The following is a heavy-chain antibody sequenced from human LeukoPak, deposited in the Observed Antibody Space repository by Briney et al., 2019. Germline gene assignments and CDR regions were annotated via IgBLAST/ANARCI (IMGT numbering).Heavy chain of an antibody. CDR1: GGSFSGYY. D-gene: IGHD2-21*01. Sequence: SETLSLTCAVYGGSFSGYYWSWIRQPPGKGLEWIGEINHSGSTNYNPSLKSRVTISVDTSKNQFSLKLSSVTAADTAVYYCARGREGEDIHIDHWGQGTLVTVSS. J-gene: IGHJ4*02. CDR2: INHSGST. CDR3: ARGREGEDIHIDH. V-gene: IGHV4-34*01.